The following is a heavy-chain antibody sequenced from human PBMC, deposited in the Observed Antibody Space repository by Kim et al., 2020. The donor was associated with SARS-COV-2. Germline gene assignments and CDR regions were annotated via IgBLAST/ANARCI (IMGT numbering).Heavy chain of an antibody. J-gene: IGHJ4*02. CDR3: TSVGATNDY. D-gene: IGHD1-26*01. Sequence: AAGCAASVKSRLTMSRDDSKNTAYLQMNSLKTEDAAVYYCTSVGATNDYWGQGTLGTVSS. V-gene: IGHV3-73*01. CDR2: AA.